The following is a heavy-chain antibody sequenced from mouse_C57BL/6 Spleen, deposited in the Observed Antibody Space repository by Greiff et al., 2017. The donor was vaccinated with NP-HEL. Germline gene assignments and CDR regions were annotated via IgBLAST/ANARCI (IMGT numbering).Heavy chain of an antibody. J-gene: IGHJ1*03. Sequence: EVQGVESGGGLVQPKGSLKLSCAASGFSFNTYAMNWVRQAPGKGLEWVARIRSKSNNYATYYADSVKDRFTISRDDSESMLYLQMNNLKTEDTAMYYCVRLYGSPPHWYFDVWGTGTTVTVSS. CDR2: IRSKSNNYAT. CDR1: GFSFNTYA. V-gene: IGHV10-1*01. CDR3: VRLYGSPPHWYFDV. D-gene: IGHD1-1*01.